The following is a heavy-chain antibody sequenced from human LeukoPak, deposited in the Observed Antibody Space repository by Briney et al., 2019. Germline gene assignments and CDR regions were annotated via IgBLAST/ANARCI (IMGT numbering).Heavy chain of an antibody. Sequence: ASVKVSCKASGYTFTSYDINWVRQATGQGLEWMGWMNPNSGNTGYAQKFQGRVTMTRNTSISTAYMELSSLRSDDTAVYYCARGFVDYWSGYYRRDWFDPWGQGTLVTVSS. CDR1: GYTFTSYD. D-gene: IGHD3-3*01. J-gene: IGHJ5*02. CDR3: ARGFVDYWSGYYRRDWFDP. V-gene: IGHV1-8*02. CDR2: MNPNSGNT.